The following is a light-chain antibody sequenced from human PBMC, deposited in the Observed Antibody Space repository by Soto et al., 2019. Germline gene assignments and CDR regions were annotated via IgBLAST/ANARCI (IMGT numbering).Light chain of an antibody. CDR3: HQRSNSAPYS. V-gene: IGKV3-11*01. CDR2: DAS. CDR1: QNVITSY. J-gene: IGKJ2*01. Sequence: EIVLTQSPATLSLSPGERATLSCRASQNVITSYLAWYQQKPGQSPRLLIYDASSRASGIPARFSGSGSGTDFTLTISSLEPEDFAVYYCHQRSNSAPYSFGQGTKLQIK.